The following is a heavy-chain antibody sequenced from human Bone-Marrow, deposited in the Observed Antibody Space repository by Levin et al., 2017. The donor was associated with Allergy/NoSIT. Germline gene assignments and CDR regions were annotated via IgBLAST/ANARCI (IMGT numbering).Heavy chain of an antibody. CDR2: ISGSGGST. V-gene: IGHV3-23*01. Sequence: LSLPYAASGFTFTSSAMNWVRQAPGKGLEWVSAISGSGGSTYYADSVKGRFTISRDNSKNTLYLQMNSLRAEDTAVYYCAKGAGWVAGAVALIWGQGTLVTVSS. D-gene: IGHD6-19*01. J-gene: IGHJ4*02. CDR3: AKGAGWVAGAVALI. CDR1: GFTFTSSA.